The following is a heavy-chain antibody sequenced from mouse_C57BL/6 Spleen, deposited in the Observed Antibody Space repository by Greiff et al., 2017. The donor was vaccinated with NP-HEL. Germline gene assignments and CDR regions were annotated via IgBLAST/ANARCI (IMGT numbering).Heavy chain of an antibody. V-gene: IGHV5-4*01. CDR2: ISDGGSYT. J-gene: IGHJ3*01. CDR3: ARDRGKLGLWFAY. CDR1: GFTFSSYA. Sequence: EVQLVESGGGLVKPGGSLKLSCAASGFTFSSYAMSWVRQTPEKRLEWVATISDGGSYTYYPDNVKGRFPISSDNAKNNLYLQMSHLKSEDTAMYYCARDRGKLGLWFAYWGQGTLVTVSA. D-gene: IGHD4-1*01.